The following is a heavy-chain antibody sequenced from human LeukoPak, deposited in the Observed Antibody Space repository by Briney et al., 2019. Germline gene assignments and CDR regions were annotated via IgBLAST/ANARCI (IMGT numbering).Heavy chain of an antibody. CDR2: IYYSGST. Sequence: SQTLSLTCTVSGGSISSGDYYWSWIRQPPGKGLEWIGYIYYSGSTYYNPSLKSRVTLSVDTSKNQFSLKLSSVTAADTAVYYCARDLIGDYFAFDIWGQGTMVTVSS. V-gene: IGHV4-30-4*01. CDR1: GGSISSGDYY. CDR3: ARDLIGDYFAFDI. D-gene: IGHD4-17*01. J-gene: IGHJ3*02.